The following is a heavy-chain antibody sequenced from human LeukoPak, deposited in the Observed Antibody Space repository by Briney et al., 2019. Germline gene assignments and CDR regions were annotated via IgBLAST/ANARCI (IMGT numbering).Heavy chain of an antibody. CDR3: ARDEGYCSSTSCYPVLSGDDY. J-gene: IGHJ4*02. Sequence: ASVKVSCKASGYTFTGYYMHWVRQAPGQGLEWMRWINPNSGGTNYAQKFQGRVTMTRDTSISTAYMELSRLRSDDTAVYYCARDEGYCSSTSCYPVLSGDDYWGQGTLVTVSS. D-gene: IGHD2-2*01. V-gene: IGHV1-2*02. CDR2: INPNSGGT. CDR1: GYTFTGYY.